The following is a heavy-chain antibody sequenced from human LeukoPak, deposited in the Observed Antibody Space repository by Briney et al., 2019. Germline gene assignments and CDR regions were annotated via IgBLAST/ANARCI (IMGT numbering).Heavy chain of an antibody. D-gene: IGHD2-15*01. V-gene: IGHV1-69*06. CDR1: GGTFSSYA. CDR3: ARVGFDHYYYYYMDV. J-gene: IGHJ6*03. CDR2: IIPIFGTA. Sequence: ASVKVSCKASGGTFSSYAISWVRQAPGQGLEWMGGIIPIFGTANYAQKFQGRVTITADKSTSTAYMELSSLRSEDTAVYYCARVGFDHYYYYYMDVWGKGTTVTVSS.